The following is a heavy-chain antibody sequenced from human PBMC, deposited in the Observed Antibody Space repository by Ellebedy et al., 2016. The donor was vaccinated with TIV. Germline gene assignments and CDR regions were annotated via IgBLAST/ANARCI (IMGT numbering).Heavy chain of an antibody. CDR1: GYTFTSYG. D-gene: IGHD4-17*01. CDR2: ISVYNGDT. J-gene: IGHJ4*02. V-gene: IGHV1-18*01. CDR3: ASLRAVTTPLDY. Sequence: AASVKLSCKASGYTFTSYGISWVRQAPGQGLEWMGWISVYNGDTNYAQKLQGRVTMTTDTSTSTAYMELRSLRSDDTAVYYCASLRAVTTPLDYWGQGTLVTVSS.